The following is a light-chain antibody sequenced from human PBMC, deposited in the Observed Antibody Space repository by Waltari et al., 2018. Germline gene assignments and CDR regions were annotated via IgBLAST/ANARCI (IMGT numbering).Light chain of an antibody. CDR3: SAWDRRLNAWV. CDR1: SNNVAYEG. CDR2: REP. V-gene: IGLV10-54*04. Sequence: QAGLTQPPSVSSGLRQTATLTCTGNSNNVAYEGAAWLQQHQGHPPTLLSDREPNRPPALSERFSASRSGNTASLTITGLQPEDEADYYCSAWDRRLNAWVFGGGNKLTVV. J-gene: IGLJ3*02.